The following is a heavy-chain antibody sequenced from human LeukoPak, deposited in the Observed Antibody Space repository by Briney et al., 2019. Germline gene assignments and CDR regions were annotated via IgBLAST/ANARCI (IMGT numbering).Heavy chain of an antibody. D-gene: IGHD5-12*01. CDR3: ASGSSGYDP. CDR2: IYSSGTT. V-gene: IGHV4-4*07. J-gene: IGHJ5*02. Sequence: SETLSLTCTASGGSISNYYLSWIRQPAGKGLEWIGRIYSSGTTIYNPSLKSRVTMSVETSTNQLSLNLSSVTAADTAVYFCASGSSGYDPWGQGTLVTVSS. CDR1: GGSISNYY.